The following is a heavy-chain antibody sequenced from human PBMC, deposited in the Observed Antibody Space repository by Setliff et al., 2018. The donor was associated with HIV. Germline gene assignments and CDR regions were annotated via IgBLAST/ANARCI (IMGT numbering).Heavy chain of an antibody. V-gene: IGHV4-34*01. D-gene: IGHD6-19*01. CDR2: VTHSGTT. CDR3: ARGRKKTLAVSGTRYFDF. J-gene: IGHJ4*02. Sequence: SETLSLTCAVYGGSFSGFYWTFIRQSPGKGLEWIGAVTHSGTTTYGPSLKRRITISVDTSKNQFSLKLTSVTAADMGVYYCARGRKKTLAVSGTRYFDFWGQGTLVTVAS. CDR1: GGSFSGFY.